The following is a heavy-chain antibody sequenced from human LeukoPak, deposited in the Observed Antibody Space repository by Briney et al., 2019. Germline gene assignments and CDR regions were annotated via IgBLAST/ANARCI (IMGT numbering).Heavy chain of an antibody. V-gene: IGHV1-2*02. D-gene: IGHD4-17*01. CDR3: ARGSALRQTTGTTFDS. CDR2: INPHSGDT. Sequence: ASVKVSCKASAYTFTDYYMHWVRQAPGQGLEWIGWINPHSGDTHYAQSFQGGVTMTRDTSISTAYMDLSRLTSDDTALYYCARGSALRQTTGTTFDSWGQGTLVTVSS. J-gene: IGHJ4*02. CDR1: AYTFTDYY.